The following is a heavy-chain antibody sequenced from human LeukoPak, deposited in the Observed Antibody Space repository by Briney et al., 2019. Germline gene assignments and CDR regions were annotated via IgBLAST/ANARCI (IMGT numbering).Heavy chain of an antibody. CDR2: INHSGST. Sequence: PSETLSLTCTVSGYFISSGHYWGWIRQPPGKGLEWIGEINHSGSTNYNPSLKSRVTISVDTSKNQFSLKLSSVTAADTAVYYCARGPCSSTSCYTGPFDPWGQGTLVTVSS. CDR3: ARGPCSSTSCYTGPFDP. V-gene: IGHV4-38-2*02. J-gene: IGHJ5*02. CDR1: GYFISSGHY. D-gene: IGHD2-2*02.